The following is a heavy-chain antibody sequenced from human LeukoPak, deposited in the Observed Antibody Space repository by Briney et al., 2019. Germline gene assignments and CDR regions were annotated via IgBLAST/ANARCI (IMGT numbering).Heavy chain of an antibody. CDR2: INHSGST. J-gene: IGHJ4*02. V-gene: IGHV4-39*07. Sequence: SETLSLTCIVSGGSISSTTYYWSWIRQPPGKGLEWIGEINHSGSTNYNPSLKSRVTISVDTSKNQFSLKLSSVTAADTAVYYCARASPKRAEYYDFWSGYSGRGAGFDYWGQGTLVTVSS. CDR1: GGSISSTTYY. D-gene: IGHD3-3*01. CDR3: ARASPKRAEYYDFWSGYSGRGAGFDY.